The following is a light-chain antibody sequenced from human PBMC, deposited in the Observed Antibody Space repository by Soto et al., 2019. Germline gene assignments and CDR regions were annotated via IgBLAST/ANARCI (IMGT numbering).Light chain of an antibody. CDR1: SSNIGAGYD. Sequence: QAVVTQPPSVSGAPGQRVTISCTGSSSNIGAGYDVHWYQQLPGTAPKLLIYENNNRPSGVPDQFSGSKSGTSASLAITGLQTEDETDYYCQSYDSSLSGWVFGGGTKLTVL. CDR3: QSYDSSLSGWV. J-gene: IGLJ3*02. V-gene: IGLV1-40*01. CDR2: ENN.